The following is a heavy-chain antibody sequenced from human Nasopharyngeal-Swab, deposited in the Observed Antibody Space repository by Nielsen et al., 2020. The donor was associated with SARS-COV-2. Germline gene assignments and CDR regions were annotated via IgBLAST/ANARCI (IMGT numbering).Heavy chain of an antibody. CDR3: ARVLGDYGDS. CDR1: GFTFSDYY. CDR2: ISYDGSNK. V-gene: IGHV3-30-3*01. D-gene: IGHD1-26*01. Sequence: GESLKISCAASGFTFSDYYMSWIRQAPGKGLEWVAVISYDGSNKYYADSVKGRFTISRDNSKNTLYLQMNSLRAEDTAVYYCARVLGDYGDSWGQGTLVTVSS. J-gene: IGHJ4*02.